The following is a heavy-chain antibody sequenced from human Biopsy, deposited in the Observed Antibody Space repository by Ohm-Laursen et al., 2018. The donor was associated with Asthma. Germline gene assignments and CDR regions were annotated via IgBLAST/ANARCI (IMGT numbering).Heavy chain of an antibody. CDR3: ADMFWAI. Sequence: SLRLSCSASGFPLSGTWMHWVRQAPGKGLDWVSTINAEGGGTYYADSVKGRFTISRDSAKNTLYLQMDSLRVEDTAVYYCADMFWAIWGQGTLVAVSS. D-gene: IGHD3-10*02. CDR1: GFPLSGTW. J-gene: IGHJ4*02. V-gene: IGHV3-74*01. CDR2: INAEGGGT.